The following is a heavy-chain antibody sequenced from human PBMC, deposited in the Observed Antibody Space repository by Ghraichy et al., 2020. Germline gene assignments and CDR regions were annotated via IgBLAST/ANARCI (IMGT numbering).Heavy chain of an antibody. J-gene: IGHJ4*02. V-gene: IGHV3-48*02. CDR2: ITTSGDHT. D-gene: IGHD6-19*01. Sequence: GGSLRLSCAASGFIFSDYAMAWVRKAPGKGLEWLSFITTSGDHTLYADSARGRFAVSRDNSKNIVYLQMISLRDEDTAIYYCARDLPDGLVNFDYWGQGTLVTVSS. CDR1: GFIFSDYA. CDR3: ARDLPDGLVNFDY.